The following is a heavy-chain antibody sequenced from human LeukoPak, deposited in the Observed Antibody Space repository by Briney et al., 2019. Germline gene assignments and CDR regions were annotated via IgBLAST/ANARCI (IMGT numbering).Heavy chain of an antibody. CDR2: INWNSDTK. D-gene: IGHD4-23*01. J-gene: IGHJ6*02. CDR1: GFAFHNYA. Sequence: PGGSLRLSCVGSGFAFHNYAMHWVRRPSGKGLEWVSAINWNSDTKAYADSVKGRFTISRDRARNSLYLQMDSLRPEDTALYYCAKDTGGNGAYFYAMDVWGQGTSVTVSS. V-gene: IGHV3-9*01. CDR3: AKDTGGNGAYFYAMDV.